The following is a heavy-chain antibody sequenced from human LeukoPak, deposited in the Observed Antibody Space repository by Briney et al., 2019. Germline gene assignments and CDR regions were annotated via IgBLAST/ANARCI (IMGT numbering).Heavy chain of an antibody. Sequence: SETLSLTCTVSGGSIISYYWSWIRQPPGKGLEWIGYIYYSGSTNYNPPLKRRGTISVDTSKNQFSLKLSSVTAADTAVYYCARSGDYYDSSGYHYVAFDYWGQGTLVTVSS. CDR2: IYYSGST. J-gene: IGHJ4*02. V-gene: IGHV4-59*01. CDR3: ARSGDYYDSSGYHYVAFDY. CDR1: GGSIISYY. D-gene: IGHD3-22*01.